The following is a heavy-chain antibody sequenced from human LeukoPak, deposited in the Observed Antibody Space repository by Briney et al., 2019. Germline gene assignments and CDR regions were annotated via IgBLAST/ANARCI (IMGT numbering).Heavy chain of an antibody. CDR3: ARGGIVVVPAAHHAFDI. Sequence: SETLSLTCTVSGGSISNYYWSWIRQPPGKGLEWIGSIYYSGSTYYNPSLKSRVTISVDTSKNQFSLKLSFVTAADTAVYYCARGGIVVVPAAHHAFDIWGQGTMVTVSS. CDR2: IYYSGST. V-gene: IGHV4-59*12. CDR1: GGSISNYY. J-gene: IGHJ3*02. D-gene: IGHD2-2*01.